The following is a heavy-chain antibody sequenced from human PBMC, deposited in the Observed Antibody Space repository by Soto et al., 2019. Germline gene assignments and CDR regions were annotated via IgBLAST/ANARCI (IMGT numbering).Heavy chain of an antibody. Sequence: SETLSLTCAVSGGSISSSNWWSWVRQPPGKGLEWIGEIYHSGSTNYNPSLKSRVTISVDKSKNQFSLKLSSVTAADTAVYYCAREFYDILTGYYYFDYWGQGTLVTVS. V-gene: IGHV4-4*02. CDR1: GGSISSSNW. CDR3: AREFYDILTGYYYFDY. J-gene: IGHJ4*02. D-gene: IGHD3-9*01. CDR2: IYHSGST.